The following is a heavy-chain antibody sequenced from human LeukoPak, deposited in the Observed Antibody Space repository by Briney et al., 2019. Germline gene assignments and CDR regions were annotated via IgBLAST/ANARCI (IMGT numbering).Heavy chain of an antibody. D-gene: IGHD3-22*01. CDR3: ARDSGEYYYDSSGFPY. Sequence: SVKVSRKASGGTFSSYATSWVRQAPGQGLEWMGRIIPIFGTANYAQKFQGRVTITTDESTSTAYMELSSLRSEDTAVYYCARDSGEYYYDSSGFPYWGQGTLVTVSS. J-gene: IGHJ4*02. CDR2: IIPIFGTA. V-gene: IGHV1-69*05. CDR1: GGTFSSYA.